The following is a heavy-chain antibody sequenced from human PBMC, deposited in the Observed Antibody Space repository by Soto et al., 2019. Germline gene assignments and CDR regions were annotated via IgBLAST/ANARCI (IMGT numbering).Heavy chain of an antibody. Sequence: PSGTLDPTWTVPGGSLSSRTYYWSWVRQPPGKVLEWIGYIHDSGIANYNPSLMGRVTISADTSKNQFSLKLRSVTAADTAVYYCAREGDPRNYYYYGMDVWGQGTTVTVSS. CDR1: GGSLSSRTYY. CDR3: AREGDPRNYYYYGMDV. D-gene: IGHD2-21*02. J-gene: IGHJ6*02. V-gene: IGHV4-61*01. CDR2: IHDSGIA.